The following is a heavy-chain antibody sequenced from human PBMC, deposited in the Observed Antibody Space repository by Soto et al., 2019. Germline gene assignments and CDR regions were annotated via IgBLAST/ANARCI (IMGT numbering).Heavy chain of an antibody. CDR1: GYTFTSYG. V-gene: IGHV1-18*04. CDR2: ISAYNGNT. CDR3: ARSSKKYSSSWYGSWFDP. D-gene: IGHD6-13*01. Sequence: RASVKVSCKASGYTFTSYGISWVRQAPGQGLEWMGWISAYNGNTNYAQKLQGRVTMTTDTSTSTAYMELRSLRSDDTAVYYCARSSKKYSSSWYGSWFDPWGQGTLVTVSS. J-gene: IGHJ5*02.